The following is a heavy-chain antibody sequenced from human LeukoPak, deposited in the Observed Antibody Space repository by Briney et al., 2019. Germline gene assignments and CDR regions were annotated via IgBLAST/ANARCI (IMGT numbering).Heavy chain of an antibody. CDR1: GFTFNNYA. J-gene: IGHJ4*02. V-gene: IGHV3-30*04. CDR3: ARNGLVDVSGAYFSLFGH. CDR2: ISYDGNNK. D-gene: IGHD3-10*01. Sequence: PGRSLRLSCAASGFTFNNYAMHWVRQAPGKGLEWVTVISYDGNNKYYADSVKGRFTISRDNSKSTLYLQMNSLRAEDTAVYYCARNGLVDVSGAYFSLFGHWGQGSLVTVSS.